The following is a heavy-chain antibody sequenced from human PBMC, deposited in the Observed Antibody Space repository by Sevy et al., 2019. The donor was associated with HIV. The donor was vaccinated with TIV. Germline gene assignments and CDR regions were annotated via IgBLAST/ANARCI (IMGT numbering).Heavy chain of an antibody. V-gene: IGHV3-9*01. CDR3: AKDPYSSGEGGFFDY. J-gene: IGHJ4*02. Sequence: GGSLRLSCAASGFTFDNYAMHWVRQAPGKGLEWVSVISWNSANIAYADSVKGQFTISRDNANNSVFLQMNSLRPEDTAFYYCAKDPYSSGEGGFFDYWGQGVLVTVSS. CDR1: GFTFDNYA. CDR2: ISWNSANI. D-gene: IGHD3-22*01.